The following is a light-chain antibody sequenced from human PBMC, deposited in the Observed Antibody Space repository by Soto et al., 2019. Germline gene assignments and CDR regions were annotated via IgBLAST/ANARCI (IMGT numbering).Light chain of an antibody. Sequence: DIVLTQSPGTLSLSPVERAALSCRASQSVSTRSLAWYQQKPGQPPRLLIYDASNRATGIPARFSGSGSGRVFTLTISRLEPEDSAVYYCQQYGSSNPYTFGQGTKVDIK. V-gene: IGKV3-20*01. CDR2: DAS. CDR1: QSVSTRS. CDR3: QQYGSSNPYT. J-gene: IGKJ2*01.